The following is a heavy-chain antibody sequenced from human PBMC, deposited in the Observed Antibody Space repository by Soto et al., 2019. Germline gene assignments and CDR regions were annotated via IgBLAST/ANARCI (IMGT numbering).Heavy chain of an antibody. J-gene: IGHJ4*02. CDR3: ATSKVVPAAMRAFDY. V-gene: IGHV1-18*01. CDR2: ISAYNGNT. D-gene: IGHD2-2*01. Sequence: GASVKVSCKASGYTFTSYGISWVRQAPGQGLEWMGWISAYNGNTNYAQKLQGRVTMTTDTSTSTAYMELRSLRSDDTAVYYCATSKVVPAAMRAFDYWGQGTLVTVSS. CDR1: GYTFTSYG.